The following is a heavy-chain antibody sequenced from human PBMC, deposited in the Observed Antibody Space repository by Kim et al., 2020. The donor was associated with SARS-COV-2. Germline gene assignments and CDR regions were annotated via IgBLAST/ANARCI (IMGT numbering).Heavy chain of an antibody. J-gene: IGHJ6*02. CDR3: AREPIAASGSGMDV. Sequence: AQRFQGRVTMTRDTSIRTAYMDLSRLRSDDTALYYCAREPIAASGSGMDVWGQGTTVTVSS. D-gene: IGHD6-13*01. V-gene: IGHV1-2*02.